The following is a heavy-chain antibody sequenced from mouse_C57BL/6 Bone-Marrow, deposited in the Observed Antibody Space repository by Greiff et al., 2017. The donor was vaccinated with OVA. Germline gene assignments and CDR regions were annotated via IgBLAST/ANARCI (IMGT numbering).Heavy chain of an antibody. Sequence: EVNLVESGGDLVKPGGSLKLSCAASGFTFSSYGMSWVRQTPDKRLEWVATISSGGSYTYYPDSVKGRFTISRDNAKNTLYLQMSSLKSEDTAMYYCARHRKTGTDWYFDVWGTGTTVTVSS. CDR3: ARHRKTGTDWYFDV. V-gene: IGHV5-6*01. CDR2: ISSGGSYT. D-gene: IGHD4-1*01. CDR1: GFTFSSYG. J-gene: IGHJ1*03.